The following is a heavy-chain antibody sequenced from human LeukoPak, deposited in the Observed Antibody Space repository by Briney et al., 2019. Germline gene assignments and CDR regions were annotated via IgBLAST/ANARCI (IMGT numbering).Heavy chain of an antibody. D-gene: IGHD4-23*01. J-gene: IGHJ4*02. CDR1: GFTFSSYA. CDR3: AGGGFSGFDR. V-gene: IGHV3-23*01. Sequence: GGSLRLSCAASGFTFSSYAMSWVRQAPGKGLEWVSAISGSGGSTHYADSVKGRFTISRDNAKNSLYLQMDSLRVEDTAIYYCAGGGFSGFDRWGQGILVTVSS. CDR2: ISGSGGST.